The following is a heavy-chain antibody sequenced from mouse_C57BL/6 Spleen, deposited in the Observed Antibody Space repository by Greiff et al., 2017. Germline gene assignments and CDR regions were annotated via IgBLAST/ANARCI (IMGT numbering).Heavy chain of an antibody. J-gene: IGHJ1*03. V-gene: IGHV1-52*01. CDR3: ARPGSSYFYWYFDV. CDR2: IDPSDSET. Sequence: QVQLQQPGAELVRPGSSVKLSCKASGYTFTSYWMHWVKQRPIQGLEWIGNIDPSDSETHYNQKFKDKATLTVDKSSSTAYMQLSSLTSEDSAVYYCARPGSSYFYWYFDVGGTGTTVTVSS. CDR1: GYTFTSYW. D-gene: IGHD1-1*01.